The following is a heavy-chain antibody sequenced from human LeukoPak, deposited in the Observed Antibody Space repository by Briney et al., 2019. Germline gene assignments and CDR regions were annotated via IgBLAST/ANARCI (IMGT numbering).Heavy chain of an antibody. CDR3: AKDPSSSWYVSGASH. D-gene: IGHD6-13*01. CDR2: ISGSGGST. J-gene: IGHJ4*02. V-gene: IGHV3-23*01. Sequence: PGGSLRLSCAASGLTFSSYAMSWVRQAPGEGLKWVSAISGSGGSTYYADSVKGRFTISRDNSKNTLYLQMNSLRAEDTAVYYCAKDPSSSWYVSGASHWGQGTLVTVSS. CDR1: GLTFSSYA.